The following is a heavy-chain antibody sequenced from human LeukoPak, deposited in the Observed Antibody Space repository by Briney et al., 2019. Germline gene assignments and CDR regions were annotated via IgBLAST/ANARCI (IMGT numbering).Heavy chain of an antibody. Sequence: GESLKISCKGSGYSFTSYWIGWVRQMPGKGLEWMGIIYPGDSDTRYSPSFQGQVTISADKSISTAYLQWSSLKASDTAMYYCARLDYYDSSGSSRGNFDYWGQGTLVTVSS. V-gene: IGHV5-51*01. CDR1: GYSFTSYW. CDR3: ARLDYYDSSGSSRGNFDY. J-gene: IGHJ4*02. D-gene: IGHD3-22*01. CDR2: IYPGDSDT.